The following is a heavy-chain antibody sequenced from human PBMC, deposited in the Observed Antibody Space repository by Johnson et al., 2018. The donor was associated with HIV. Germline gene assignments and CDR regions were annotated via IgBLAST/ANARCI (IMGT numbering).Heavy chain of an antibody. Sequence: QVQLVESGGGVVQPGRSLRLSCAASGFIFSSYAMHWVRQAPGKGLEWVSVISYDGDNEYYADSVKGRFTISRDNSKNTLYLQVNSLRPEDTAVYYCAKNNQVWGLLPVDAFDIWGQGTLITVSS. CDR1: GFIFSSYA. D-gene: IGHD1-26*01. CDR3: AKNNQVWGLLPVDAFDI. CDR2: ISYDGDNE. J-gene: IGHJ3*02. V-gene: IGHV3-30*18.